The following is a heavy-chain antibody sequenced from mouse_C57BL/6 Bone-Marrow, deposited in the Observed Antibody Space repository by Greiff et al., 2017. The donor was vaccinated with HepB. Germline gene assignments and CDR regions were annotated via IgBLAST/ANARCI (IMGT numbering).Heavy chain of an antibody. CDR2: INPSTGGT. J-gene: IGHJ2*01. V-gene: IGHV1-42*01. CDR1: GYSFTGYY. CDR3: AKEGYYYGSGVFDY. Sequence: EVQLQQSGPELVKPGASVKISCKASGYSFTGYYMNWVKQSPEKSLEWIGEINPSTGGTTYNQKFKAKATLTVDKSSSTAYMQLKSLTSEDSAVYYCAKEGYYYGSGVFDYWGQGTTLTVSS. D-gene: IGHD1-1*01.